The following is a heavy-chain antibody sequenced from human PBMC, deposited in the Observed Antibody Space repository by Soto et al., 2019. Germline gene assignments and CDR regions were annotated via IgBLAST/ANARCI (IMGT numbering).Heavy chain of an antibody. Sequence: PGGSLRLSCAASGFTFSDYAMHWVRQAPGKGLEWVAVVSHDGRNTHYADSVKGRFTISRDSSKNTLYLQMNSLRAEDTAVYYCAKDSGRIVGATEPFDYWGQGTLVTVSS. CDR3: AKDSGRIVGATEPFDY. D-gene: IGHD1-26*01. V-gene: IGHV3-30*18. J-gene: IGHJ4*02. CDR1: GFTFSDYA. CDR2: VSHDGRNT.